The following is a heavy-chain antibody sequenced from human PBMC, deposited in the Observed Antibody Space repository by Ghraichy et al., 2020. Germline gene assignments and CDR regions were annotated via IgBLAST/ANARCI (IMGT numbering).Heavy chain of an antibody. Sequence: GGSLRLSCAASGFTFSNAWMSWVRQAPGKRLEWVGRIKSKTDGGTTDYAAPVKGRFTISRDDSKNTLYLQMNSLKTEDTAVYYCTTAMTGNSVYYYYGMDVWGQGTTVTVSS. CDR1: GFTFSNAW. J-gene: IGHJ6*02. CDR2: IKSKTDGGTT. V-gene: IGHV3-15*01. CDR3: TTAMTGNSVYYYYGMDV. D-gene: IGHD4-23*01.